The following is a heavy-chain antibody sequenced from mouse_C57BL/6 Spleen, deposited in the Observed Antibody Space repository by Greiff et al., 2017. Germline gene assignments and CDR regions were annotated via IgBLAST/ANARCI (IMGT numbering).Heavy chain of an antibody. CDR3: ARSPSYGNYAMDY. CDR2: IYPGSGST. CDR1: GYTFTSYW. J-gene: IGHJ4*01. Sequence: VQLQQPGAELVKPGASVKMSCKASGYTFTSYWITWVKQRPGQGLEWIGDIYPGSGSTNYNEKFKSKATLTVDTSSSTAYMQLSSLTSEDSAVYYCARSPSYGNYAMDYWGQGTSVTVSS. D-gene: IGHD2-10*01. V-gene: IGHV1-55*01.